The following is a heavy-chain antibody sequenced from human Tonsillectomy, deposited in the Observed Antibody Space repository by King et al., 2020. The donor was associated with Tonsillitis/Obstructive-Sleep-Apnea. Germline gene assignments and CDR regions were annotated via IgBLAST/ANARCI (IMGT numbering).Heavy chain of an antibody. J-gene: IGHJ4*02. D-gene: IGHD3-3*01. CDR2: INAGNGNT. CDR1: GYTFTSYA. V-gene: IGHV1-3*01. CDR3: ASPYYDFWSGLPGDY. Sequence: VQLVQSGAEVKKPGASVKVSCKASGYTFTSYAMHWVRQAPGQRLECMGWINAGNGNTKYLQKFQGRVTITRDTSASTAYMELSSLGSEDTAVYYCASPYYDFWSGLPGDYWGQGTLVTVSS.